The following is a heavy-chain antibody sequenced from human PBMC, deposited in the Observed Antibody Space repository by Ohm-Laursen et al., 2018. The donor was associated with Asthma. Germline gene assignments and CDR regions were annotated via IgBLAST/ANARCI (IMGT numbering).Heavy chain of an antibody. Sequence: TLSLTCTVSGGSISSVGSYWSWIRQHPGKGLEWIGYIYYSGSTYYNPSLKSRVSISVDTSKNQFSLMLYSVTAADTAVYFCARGDCSGSSCYSSDWFDPWGQGTLVTVSS. CDR3: ARGDCSGSSCYSSDWFDP. J-gene: IGHJ5*02. D-gene: IGHD2-15*01. CDR1: GGSISSVGSY. V-gene: IGHV4-31*03. CDR2: IYYSGST.